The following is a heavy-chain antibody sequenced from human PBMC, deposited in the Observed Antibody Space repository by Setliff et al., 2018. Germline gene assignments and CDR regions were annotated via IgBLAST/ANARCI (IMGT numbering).Heavy chain of an antibody. J-gene: IGHJ4*02. D-gene: IGHD3-22*01. CDR3: AADYYDSSGYGY. CDR2: FDPEDGET. V-gene: IGHV1-24*01. CDR1: GYTLTELS. Sequence: VASVKVSCKVSGYTLTELSMHWVRQAPGKGLEWMGGFDPEDGETIYAQKFQGRVTMTEDASTDTAYTELSSLRSEDTAVYYCAADYYDSSGYGYWGQGTLVTVSS.